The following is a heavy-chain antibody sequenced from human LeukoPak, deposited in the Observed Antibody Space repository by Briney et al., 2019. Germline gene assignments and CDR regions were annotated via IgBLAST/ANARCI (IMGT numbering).Heavy chain of an antibody. CDR1: GFTFSSYD. CDR3: ARGGITGTTRYYYYGMDV. J-gene: IGHJ6*02. Sequence: GGSLRLSCAASGFTFSSYDMHWVRQAPGKGLEWVSAIGTAGDTYYPGSVKGRFTISRENAKNSLYLQMNSLRAGDTAVYYCARGGITGTTRYYYYGMDVWGQGTTVTVSS. D-gene: IGHD1-20*01. CDR2: IGTAGDT. V-gene: IGHV3-13*01.